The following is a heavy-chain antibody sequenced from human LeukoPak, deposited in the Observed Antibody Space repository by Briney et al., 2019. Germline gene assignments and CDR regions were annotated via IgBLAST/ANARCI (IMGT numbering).Heavy chain of an antibody. CDR3: AKEGNDNYYYYYMDV. CDR2: ISPSGSTI. CDR1: GFTFNSYE. V-gene: IGHV3-48*03. J-gene: IGHJ6*03. D-gene: IGHD3-9*01. Sequence: GGSLRLSCAASGFTFNSYEMNWVRQAPGKGLEWVSYISPSGSTIYYADSVKGRFTISRDNSKNTLYLQMNSLRAEDTAVYYCAKEGNDNYYYYYMDVWGKGTTVTISS.